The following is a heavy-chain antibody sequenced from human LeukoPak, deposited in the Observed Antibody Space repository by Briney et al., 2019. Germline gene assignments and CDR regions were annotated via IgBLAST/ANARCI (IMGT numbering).Heavy chain of an antibody. CDR3: AKDEATSGGGLAS. V-gene: IGHV3-53*01. CDR1: GFSVSGTH. CDR2: MYTGGTT. Sequence: QTGGSLRLSCAASGFSVSGTHMSWVRQAPGKGLEWGSAMYTGGTTYYADSVAGRFTISRDNTQHTLYLHMNSLRVEDTAVYYCAKDEATSGGGLASWGQGTLVSVSS. J-gene: IGHJ4*02. D-gene: IGHD3-16*01.